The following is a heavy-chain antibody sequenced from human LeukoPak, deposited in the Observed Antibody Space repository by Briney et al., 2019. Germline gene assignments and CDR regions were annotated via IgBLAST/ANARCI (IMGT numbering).Heavy chain of an antibody. Sequence: SETLSPTCAVYGGSFSGYYWSWIRQPPGKWLEWIGEINHSGSTNYNPSLKSRVTISVDTSKNQFSLKLSSVTAADTAVYYCARETYYDILTGYRPGAFDIWGQGTMVTVSS. CDR3: ARETYYDILTGYRPGAFDI. D-gene: IGHD3-9*01. CDR2: INHSGST. J-gene: IGHJ3*02. V-gene: IGHV4-34*01. CDR1: GGSFSGYY.